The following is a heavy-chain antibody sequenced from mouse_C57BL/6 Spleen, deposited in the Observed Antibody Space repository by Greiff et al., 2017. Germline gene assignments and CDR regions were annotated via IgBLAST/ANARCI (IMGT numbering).Heavy chain of an antibody. CDR2: IHPNSGST. CDR1: GYTFTSSW. CDR3: ATHYGSSYGYAMDY. V-gene: IGHV1-64*01. Sequence: QVQLQQPGAELVKPGASVKLSCKASGYTFTSSWMHWVKQRPGQGLEWIGVIHPNSGSTNYNEKFKSKATLTVDKSSSTAYMQLSSLTSEDSAVYYCATHYGSSYGYAMDYWGQGTSVTVSS. J-gene: IGHJ4*01. D-gene: IGHD1-1*01.